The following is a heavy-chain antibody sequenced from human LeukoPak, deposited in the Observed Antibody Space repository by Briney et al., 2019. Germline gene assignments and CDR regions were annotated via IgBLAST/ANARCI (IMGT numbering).Heavy chain of an antibody. CDR3: AKDLDSSSWFIKYYFDY. CDR2: IRYDGSNK. D-gene: IGHD6-13*01. CDR1: GFTFSSYG. Sequence: GGSLRLSCAASGFTFSSYGMHWVRQAPGKGLEWVAFIRYDGSNKYYADSVKGRFTISRDNSKNTLYLQMNSLRAEDTAVYYCAKDLDSSSWFIKYYFDYWGQGTLVTVSS. J-gene: IGHJ4*02. V-gene: IGHV3-30*02.